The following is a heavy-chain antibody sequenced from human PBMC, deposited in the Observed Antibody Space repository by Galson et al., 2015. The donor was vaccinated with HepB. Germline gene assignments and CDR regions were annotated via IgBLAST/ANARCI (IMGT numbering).Heavy chain of an antibody. Sequence: SCKASRYKFTDYYIHWVRQAPGQGLEWIGRINTNSGGTDYAQKFRGRVTLTKDTSITTTYMDLTRLRHDDTAVYYCARDGSVSYDIDYWGQGTLVSVSS. CDR1: RYKFTDYY. J-gene: IGHJ4*02. D-gene: IGHD3-10*01. CDR2: INTNSGGT. V-gene: IGHV1-2*06. CDR3: ARDGSVSYDIDY.